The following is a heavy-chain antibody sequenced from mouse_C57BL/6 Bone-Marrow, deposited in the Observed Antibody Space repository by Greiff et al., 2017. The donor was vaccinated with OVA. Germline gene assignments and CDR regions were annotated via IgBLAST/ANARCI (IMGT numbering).Heavy chain of an antibody. Sequence: QVQLQQPGTELVKPGASVKLSCKASGYTFTSYWMHWVKQRPGQGLEWIGNINPSNGGTNYNEKLKSKATLTVDKSSSTSYMQLSSPTSEDSAFYYCARGCLLWFRYWGQGTSVTVSS. D-gene: IGHD2-2*01. V-gene: IGHV1-53*01. CDR3: ARGCLLWFRY. CDR1: GYTFTSYW. CDR2: INPSNGGT. J-gene: IGHJ4*01.